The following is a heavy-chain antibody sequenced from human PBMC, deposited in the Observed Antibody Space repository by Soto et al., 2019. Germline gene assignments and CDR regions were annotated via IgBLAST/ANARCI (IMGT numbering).Heavy chain of an antibody. J-gene: IGHJ4*02. D-gene: IGHD6-13*01. CDR3: ARAPLYSSSCPTS. V-gene: IGHV1-8*01. Sequence: GXSVKVSCTAAGYSFTSYDINWVRQATGQGLEWMGWMNPNSGNTGYAQKFQGRVTMTRNTSISTAYMELSSLRSEDTAVYYCARAPLYSSSCPTSWGQGTLVTVSS. CDR1: GYSFTSYD. CDR2: MNPNSGNT.